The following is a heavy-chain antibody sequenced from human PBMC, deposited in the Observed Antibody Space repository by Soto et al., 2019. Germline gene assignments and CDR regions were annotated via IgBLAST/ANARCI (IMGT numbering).Heavy chain of an antibody. V-gene: IGHV3-11*01. CDR1: GFTFSDYY. CDR3: PNMSSENYYDPVFS. CDR2: ISSSGNTI. Sequence: QVQLVESGGGLVQTSGSLRIACVASGFTFSDYYMSWVRQAPGKGLEWVSYISSSGNTIYYADSVKGRFTISGDNAKNSVYLQMSSLRAEDTALYFCPNMSSENYYDPVFSWGHGTLVTVSS. J-gene: IGHJ5*01. D-gene: IGHD3-22*01.